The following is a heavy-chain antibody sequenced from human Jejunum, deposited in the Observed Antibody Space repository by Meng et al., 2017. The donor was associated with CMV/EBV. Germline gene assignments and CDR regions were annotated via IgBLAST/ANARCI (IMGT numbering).Heavy chain of an antibody. CDR2: IFSSGTT. D-gene: IGHD2-2*01. CDR3: ARGDHCGTTACYPHWFDP. CDR1: SIRDDY. Sequence: SIRDDYWRWIRQPPGKGLDWIGYIFSSGTTDYNPSLKSRVPMSVDMSKNQFSLTLTSVTAADTAVYYCARGDHCGTTACYPHWFDPWGQGTLVTVSS. J-gene: IGHJ5*02. V-gene: IGHV4-59*12.